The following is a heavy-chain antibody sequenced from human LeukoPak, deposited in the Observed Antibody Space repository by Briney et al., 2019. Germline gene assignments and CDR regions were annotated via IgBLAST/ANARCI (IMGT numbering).Heavy chain of an antibody. Sequence: QPGGSLRLSCAASGFTFSRYDMSWVRQAPGKGLEWVSSISGSGGSTYYADSVKGRFTISRDNSNNTLFLQMNSLRAEDTAVYYCAEDRAADDFGPLDYWGQGTLVTVSS. V-gene: IGHV3-23*01. J-gene: IGHJ4*02. CDR1: GFTFSRYD. CDR2: ISGSGGST. CDR3: AEDRAADDFGPLDY. D-gene: IGHD3/OR15-3a*01.